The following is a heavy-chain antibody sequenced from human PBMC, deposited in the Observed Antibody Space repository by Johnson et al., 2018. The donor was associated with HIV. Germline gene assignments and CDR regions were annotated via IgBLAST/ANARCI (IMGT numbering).Heavy chain of an antibody. D-gene: IGHD3-22*01. CDR2: ISYDGSNK. J-gene: IGHJ3*02. CDR1: GFTFNSYA. Sequence: QVQLVESGGGVVQPGGSLRLSCAASGFTFNSYAMNWVRQAPGKGLEWVAVISYDGSNKYYADSVKGRFTISRDNSKNTLYLQMNSLRAEDTALYYCARLKGYSDGSRYHRDGFDIWGQGTRVTVSS. V-gene: IGHV3-30*14. CDR3: ARLKGYSDGSRYHRDGFDI.